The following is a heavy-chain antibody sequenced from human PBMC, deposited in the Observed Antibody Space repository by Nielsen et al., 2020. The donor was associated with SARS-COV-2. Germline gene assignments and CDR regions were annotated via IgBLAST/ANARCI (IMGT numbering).Heavy chain of an antibody. Sequence: GESLKISCAASGFTFDDYGMSWVRQGPGKGLEWVSGINWNGGSTGYADSVKGRFTISRDNAKNSLYLQMNSLRAEDTALYYCAKLSSSWNNVDYWGQGTLVTVSS. J-gene: IGHJ4*02. D-gene: IGHD6-13*01. CDR3: AKLSSSWNNVDY. CDR2: INWNGGST. CDR1: GFTFDDYG. V-gene: IGHV3-20*04.